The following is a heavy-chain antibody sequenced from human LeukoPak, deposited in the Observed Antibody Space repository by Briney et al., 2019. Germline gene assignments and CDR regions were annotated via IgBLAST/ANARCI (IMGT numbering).Heavy chain of an antibody. Sequence: SGGSLRPSCAVSRFTFSDYWMRWVRQAPGRGLEWVAAINKDGSEKQYVGSVKGRFTISRDNAKNSVYLQMTSLGAEDTAVYYCATYTQHFGAPGGADYWGLGTLVTVSS. CDR3: ATYTQHFGAPGGADY. V-gene: IGHV3-7*01. D-gene: IGHD2-8*02. J-gene: IGHJ4*02. CDR1: RFTFSDYW. CDR2: INKDGSEK.